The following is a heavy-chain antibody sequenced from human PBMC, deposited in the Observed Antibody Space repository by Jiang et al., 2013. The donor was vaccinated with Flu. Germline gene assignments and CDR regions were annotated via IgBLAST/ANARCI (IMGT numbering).Heavy chain of an antibody. Sequence: TFSGFSLSTSGMCVSWIRQPPGKALEWLALIDWDDDKYYSTSLKTRLTISKDTSKNQVVLTMTNMDPVDTATYYCARAQGYGSGLDYWGQGTLVTVSS. CDR3: ARAQGYGSGLDY. CDR2: IDWDDDK. V-gene: IGHV2-70*01. CDR1: GFSLSTSGMC. D-gene: IGHD2-15*01. J-gene: IGHJ4*02.